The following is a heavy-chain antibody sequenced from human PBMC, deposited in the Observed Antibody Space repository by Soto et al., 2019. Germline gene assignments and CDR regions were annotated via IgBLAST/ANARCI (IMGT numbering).Heavy chain of an antibody. CDR2: IIPIFGTA. J-gene: IGHJ5*02. Sequence: GASVKVSCKASGGTFSSYAISWVRQAPGQGLEWMGGIIPIFGTANYAQKFQGRVTITADESTSTAYMELSSLRSEDTAVYYCARGIQLWLDWFDPWGHVTLVTVSS. V-gene: IGHV1-69*13. D-gene: IGHD5-18*01. CDR1: GGTFSSYA. CDR3: ARGIQLWLDWFDP.